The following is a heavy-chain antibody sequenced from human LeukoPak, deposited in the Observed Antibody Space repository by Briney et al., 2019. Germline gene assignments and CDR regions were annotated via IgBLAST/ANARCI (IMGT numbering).Heavy chain of an antibody. CDR1: GYTFTDYY. Sequence: ASVKVSCNASGYTFTDYYMHWVRQAPGQGLEWMGWIKSKSGETNYAQKFQGRVAMTRDTSITTVYMELSWLRSDDTAVYYCARGPRITVSGPSDYWGQGTLVTVSS. V-gene: IGHV1-2*02. CDR2: IKSKSGET. D-gene: IGHD6-19*01. CDR3: ARGPRITVSGPSDY. J-gene: IGHJ4*02.